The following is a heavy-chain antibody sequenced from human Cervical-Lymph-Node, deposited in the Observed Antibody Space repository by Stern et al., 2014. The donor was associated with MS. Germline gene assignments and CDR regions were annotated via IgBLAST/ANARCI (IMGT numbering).Heavy chain of an antibody. D-gene: IGHD3-22*01. Sequence: DQLVESGAEVKKPGSSVKVSCKASGGTFSSYAISWVRQAPGRGLEWMGEIIPMFGTTKDAQKFQGRVTIIADGSTTTAYMELSSLRSEDTAVYYCARRDYYDSSGYYGDAFDIWGQGTMVTVSS. CDR2: IIPMFGTT. CDR3: ARRDYYDSSGYYGDAFDI. J-gene: IGHJ3*02. V-gene: IGHV1-69*01. CDR1: GGTFSSYA.